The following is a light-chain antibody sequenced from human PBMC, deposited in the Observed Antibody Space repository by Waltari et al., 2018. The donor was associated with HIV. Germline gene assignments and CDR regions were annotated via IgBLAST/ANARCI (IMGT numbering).Light chain of an antibody. CDR2: SAS. V-gene: IGKV4-1*01. CDR3: QQYYSSPFT. Sequence: DIVMTQSPDSLAVSLGETATVNCKSSQSVVQSSNKKSHLAWYQKKAGQPPKLLLYSASSRESGVPDRFSGSGSGTVFTLTITSLQAEDVAIYYCQQYYSSPFTFGPGTRVEIK. J-gene: IGKJ3*01. CDR1: QSVVQSSNKKSH.